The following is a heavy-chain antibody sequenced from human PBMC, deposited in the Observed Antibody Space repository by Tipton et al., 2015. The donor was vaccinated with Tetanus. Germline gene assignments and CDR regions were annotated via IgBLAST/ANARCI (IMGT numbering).Heavy chain of an antibody. CDR2: ISAYNGNT. V-gene: IGHV1-18*01. CDR3: ARDPWGSTVLSRLFDH. Sequence: QSGAEVKEPGASVTVSCKASGYTFNNHDIFWVRQATGQGLEWLGWISAYNGNTNYAQKLQGRVTMTTDTSTCTAYMELRSLGSDGTAVYYCARDPWGSTVLSRLFDHWGQETTVTVSS. CDR1: GYTFNNHD. D-gene: IGHD4-23*01. J-gene: IGHJ4*02.